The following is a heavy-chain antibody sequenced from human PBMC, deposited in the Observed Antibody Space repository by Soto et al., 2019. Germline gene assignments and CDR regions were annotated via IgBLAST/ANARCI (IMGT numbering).Heavy chain of an antibody. CDR1: GFTFINYA. J-gene: IGHJ4*02. CDR3: VRDLYRSATMPCLDH. D-gene: IGHD1-1*01. V-gene: IGHV3-23*01. CDR2: ISDTGGDS. Sequence: PRLSCEASGFTFINYAMSWVRQAPGKGLEWVASISDTGGDSYYADSMDGRFTISRDNSKNTLYLQINSLRAEDTAVYYCVRDLYRSATMPCLDHWGQGTLVTVSS.